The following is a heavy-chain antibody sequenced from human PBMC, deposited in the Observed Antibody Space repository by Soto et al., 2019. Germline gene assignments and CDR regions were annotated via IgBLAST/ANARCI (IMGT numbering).Heavy chain of an antibody. D-gene: IGHD1-26*01. CDR2: ISAYNGNT. CDR3: ARIASPEGASLDAFDI. Sequence: QVQLVQSGAEVKKPGASVKVSCKASGYTFTSYGISWVRQAPGQGLEWMGWISAYNGNTNYAQKLQGRVTMTTDTSTRTAYMELRSLRSDDTAVYYCARIASPEGASLDAFDIWGQGTMVTVSS. J-gene: IGHJ3*02. V-gene: IGHV1-18*01. CDR1: GYTFTSYG.